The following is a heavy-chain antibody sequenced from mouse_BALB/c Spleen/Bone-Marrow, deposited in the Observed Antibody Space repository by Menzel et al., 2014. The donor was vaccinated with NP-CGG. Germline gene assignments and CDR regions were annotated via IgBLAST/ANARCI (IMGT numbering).Heavy chain of an antibody. V-gene: IGHV3-8*02. J-gene: IGHJ4*01. D-gene: IGHD3-1*01. CDR3: ARSGSSGYHYYAMDY. Sequence: EVQLQESGPSLVKPSQTLSLTCSVTGDSITSGYWNWIRKFPGNKLEYMGYISYSGSTYYNPSLKSRISITRDTSKNLYYMQLNSVTTKDTTTDYCARSGSSGYHYYAMDYWGQGTSVTVSS. CDR2: ISYSGST. CDR1: GDSITSGY.